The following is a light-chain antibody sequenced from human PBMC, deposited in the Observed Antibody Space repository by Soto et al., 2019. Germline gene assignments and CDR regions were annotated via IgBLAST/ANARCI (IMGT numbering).Light chain of an antibody. V-gene: IGKV3-11*01. CDR3: LQYNDYPYT. CDR1: QNVANY. J-gene: IGKJ2*01. CDR2: ESS. Sequence: EIVLTQSPATLSLSPGERATLSCRASQNVANYLDWYQQKPGQAPRLLIYESSNRATGIAARFSGSGSGTDFTLTISSLEPEDFAVYYCLQYNDYPYTFGQGTKLEF.